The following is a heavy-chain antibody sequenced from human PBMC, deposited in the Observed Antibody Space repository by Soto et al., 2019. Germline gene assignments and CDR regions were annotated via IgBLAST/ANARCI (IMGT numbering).Heavy chain of an antibody. Sequence: SQTLSLTCAISGDSVSSNSAAWNWIRQSPSRGLEWLGRTYYRSKWYNDYAVSVKSRITINPDTSKNQFSLQLNSVTPEDTAVYYFARDLLAAAGTRNYYYYGMDVWGQGTTVTVSS. CDR3: ARDLLAAAGTRNYYYYGMDV. V-gene: IGHV6-1*01. J-gene: IGHJ6*02. CDR2: TYYRSKWYN. CDR1: GDSVSSNSAA. D-gene: IGHD6-13*01.